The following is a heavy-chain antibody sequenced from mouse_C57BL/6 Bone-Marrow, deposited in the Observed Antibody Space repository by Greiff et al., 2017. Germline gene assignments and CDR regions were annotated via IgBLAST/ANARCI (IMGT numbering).Heavy chain of an antibody. J-gene: IGHJ2*01. CDR2: IDPSDSDT. V-gene: IGHV1-52*01. CDR1: GYTFTSYW. CDR3: ARGDGAY. Sequence: VQLQQPGAELVRPGSSVKLSCTASGYTFTSYWMHWVKQRPIQGLEWIGNIDPSDSDTPSNQKFKDKATLTVDKSSSTAYMQLSSLTSEDSAVYYCARGDGAYWGQGTTLTVSS. D-gene: IGHD2-3*01.